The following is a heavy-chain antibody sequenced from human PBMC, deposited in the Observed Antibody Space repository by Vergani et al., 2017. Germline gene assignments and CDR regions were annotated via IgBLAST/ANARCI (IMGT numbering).Heavy chain of an antibody. CDR2: IYYSGST. J-gene: IGHJ4*02. Sequence: QVQLQESGPGLVKPSETLSLTCTVSGGSISSYYWSWIRQPPGXGLEWIGYIYYSGSTNYNPSLKSRVTISVDTSKNQFSLKLSSVTAADTAVYYCARVFTNYGSGSYYNAYYFDYWGQGTLVTVSS. V-gene: IGHV4-59*01. CDR3: ARVFTNYGSGSYYNAYYFDY. D-gene: IGHD3-10*01. CDR1: GGSISSYY.